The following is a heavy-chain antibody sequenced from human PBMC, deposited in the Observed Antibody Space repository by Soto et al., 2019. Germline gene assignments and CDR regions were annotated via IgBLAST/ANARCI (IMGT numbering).Heavy chain of an antibody. CDR3: ARIYGDYDYGMDV. J-gene: IGHJ6*02. D-gene: IGHD4-17*01. Sequence: EVQLVESGGGLVQPGGSLRLSCAASGFTFSSYEMNWVRQAPGKGLEWVSYISSSGSTIYYADSVKGRFTISRDNAKNSLYLQMNSLSAEDTAVYYCARIYGDYDYGMDVWGQGPTVTVSS. V-gene: IGHV3-48*03. CDR2: ISSSGSTI. CDR1: GFTFSSYE.